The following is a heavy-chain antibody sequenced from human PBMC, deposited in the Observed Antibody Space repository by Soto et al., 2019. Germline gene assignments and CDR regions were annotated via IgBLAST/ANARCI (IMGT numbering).Heavy chain of an antibody. V-gene: IGHV1-18*01. Sequence: VSVKVSCTASGYTFTIYGISWVRQAPGQGLEWMGWISTYNGNTKYAQKLQGRVTMTTDTSTSTAYMELRSLRSDDTAVFYCAREIVRGVGSDYWGQGTLVTVSS. D-gene: IGHD3-10*01. CDR3: AREIVRGVGSDY. CDR1: GYTFTIYG. CDR2: ISTYNGNT. J-gene: IGHJ4*02.